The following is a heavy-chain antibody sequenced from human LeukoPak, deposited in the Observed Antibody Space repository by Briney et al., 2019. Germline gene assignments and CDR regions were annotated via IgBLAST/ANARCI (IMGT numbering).Heavy chain of an antibody. D-gene: IGHD3-10*01. CDR3: ARLPIMVREITPDAFDL. CDR1: GGSISSSSYY. J-gene: IGHJ3*01. Sequence: SETLSLTCTVSGGSISSSSYYWGWIRQPPGKGLEWIGSIYYSGSTYYNPSLKSRVTISVDTSKNQFSLKLSSVTAADTAVYYCARLPIMVREITPDAFDLWGQGTMVTVSS. V-gene: IGHV4-39*01. CDR2: IYYSGST.